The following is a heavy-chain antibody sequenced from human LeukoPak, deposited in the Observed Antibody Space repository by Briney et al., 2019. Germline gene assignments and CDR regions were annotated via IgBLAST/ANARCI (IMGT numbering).Heavy chain of an antibody. J-gene: IGHJ4*02. V-gene: IGHV1-69*05. Sequence: SVKVSCKASGGTFSSYAISWVRQAPGQGLEWMGGIIPIFGTASYAQKFQGRVTMTRDTSTSTVYMELSSLRSEDTAVYYCARDPPRLRYFDWNGGYYFDYWGQGTLVTVSS. CDR2: IIPIFGTA. CDR3: ARDPPRLRYFDWNGGYYFDY. D-gene: IGHD3-9*01. CDR1: GGTFSSYA.